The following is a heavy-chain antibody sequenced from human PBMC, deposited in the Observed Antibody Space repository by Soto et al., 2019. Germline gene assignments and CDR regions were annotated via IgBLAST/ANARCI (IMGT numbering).Heavy chain of an antibody. D-gene: IGHD1-26*01. CDR1: GGTFSSYA. Sequence: QVQLVQSGAEVKKPGSSVKVSCKASGGTFSSYAISWVRQAPGQGLEWMGGIIPIFGTANYAQKLQGRVTITADGSTITAYMDLSRMSSEDKAVYYCARGRERREFDYWGQGNLVTGSS. V-gene: IGHV1-69*01. J-gene: IGHJ4*02. CDR3: ARGRERREFDY. CDR2: IIPIFGTA.